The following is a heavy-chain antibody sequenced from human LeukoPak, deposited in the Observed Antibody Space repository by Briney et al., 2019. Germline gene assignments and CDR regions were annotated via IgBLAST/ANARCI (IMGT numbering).Heavy chain of an antibody. Sequence: GGSLRLSCAASGFTFSNYWMHWVRQDPGKGLVWVSFINPDGSTTNYADSVKGRFTISRDNAKNALYLQMNSLRAEDMALYYCAKASGYSFGHFDYWGQGTLVTVSS. CDR2: INPDGSTT. CDR1: GFTFSNYW. CDR3: AKASGYSFGHFDY. V-gene: IGHV3-74*01. D-gene: IGHD5-18*01. J-gene: IGHJ4*02.